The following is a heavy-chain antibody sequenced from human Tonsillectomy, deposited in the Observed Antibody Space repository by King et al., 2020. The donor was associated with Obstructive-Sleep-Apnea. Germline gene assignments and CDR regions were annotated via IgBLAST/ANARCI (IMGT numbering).Heavy chain of an antibody. Sequence: VQLVESGGDLVQPGGSLRLSCAASGLSFRSYYMTWVRQAPGKGLEWVANIDQDGSDKYYADSVRGRFTISRDNANNLLFLQMSNLRVEDTAMYFCASCSGAGVHRWHYAMDAWGQGTTVSVS. J-gene: IGHJ6*02. V-gene: IGHV3-7*01. D-gene: IGHD2-15*01. CDR3: ASCSGAGVHRWHYAMDA. CDR1: GLSFRSYY. CDR2: IDQDGSDK.